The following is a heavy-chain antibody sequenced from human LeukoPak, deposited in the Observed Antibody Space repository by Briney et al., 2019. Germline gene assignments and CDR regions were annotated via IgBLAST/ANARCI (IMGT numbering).Heavy chain of an antibody. D-gene: IGHD6-13*01. CDR1: GGSISSYY. Sequence: SETLSLTCTVSGGSISSYYWSWIRQPPGKGLEWIGYIYYSGSTNYNPSLKSRVIISVDTSKNQFSLKLSSVTAADTAVYYCARVGSSWYGRHAFDTWGQGTMVTVSS. V-gene: IGHV4-59*01. CDR3: ARVGSSWYGRHAFDT. J-gene: IGHJ3*02. CDR2: IYYSGST.